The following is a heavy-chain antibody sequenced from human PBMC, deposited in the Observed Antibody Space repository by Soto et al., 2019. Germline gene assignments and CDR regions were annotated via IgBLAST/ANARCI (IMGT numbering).Heavy chain of an antibody. CDR1: GFTFGDYA. J-gene: IGHJ6*02. V-gene: IGHV3-9*01. CDR2: ISWNSDNI. Sequence: GGSLRLSCAASGFTFGDYAMHWVRQAPGKGLEWVAGISWNSDNIDYADSVKGRFTISRDNAKNSLYLQMNSLRAEDTALYYCAKDLTLSDYYYFGLDVWGQGTTVTSP. CDR3: AKDLTLSDYYYFGLDV. D-gene: IGHD7-27*01.